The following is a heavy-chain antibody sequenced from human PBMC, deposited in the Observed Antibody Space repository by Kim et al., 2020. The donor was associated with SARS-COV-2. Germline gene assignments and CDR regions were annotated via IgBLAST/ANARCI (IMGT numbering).Heavy chain of an antibody. V-gene: IGHV4-34*01. CDR3: ANTGVHKIFQY. Sequence: SETLSLTCAVYGGSFSTYYWNWIRQPPGKGLEWIGEIHHSGSTNYNPSLKSRVTISVDTSKNQFSLRLSSVTAADTAIYYCANTGVHKIFQYWGQGTLVTVSS. CDR1: GGSFSTYY. D-gene: IGHD3-10*01. J-gene: IGHJ1*01. CDR2: IHHSGST.